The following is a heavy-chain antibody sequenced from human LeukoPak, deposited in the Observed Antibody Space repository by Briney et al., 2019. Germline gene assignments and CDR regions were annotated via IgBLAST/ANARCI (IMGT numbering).Heavy chain of an antibody. CDR2: IKQDGSEK. J-gene: IGHJ4*02. CDR3: ARAGGYASSWAY. Sequence: GGSLRLSCAASGFTFSSYWMSWVRQAPGKGLEWVANIKQDGSEKNYVDSVKGRFTISRDNGKNSLELQMNSLRDEDTAVYYCARAGGYASSWAYWGQGTLVTVSS. CDR1: GFTFSSYW. V-gene: IGHV3-7*01. D-gene: IGHD5-12*01.